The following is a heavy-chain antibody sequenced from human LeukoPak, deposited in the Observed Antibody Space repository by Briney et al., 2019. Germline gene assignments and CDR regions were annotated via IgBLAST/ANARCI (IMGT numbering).Heavy chain of an antibody. D-gene: IGHD3-10*01. CDR3: ARRGSGSYLDFDY. V-gene: IGHV5-10-1*01. J-gene: IGHJ4*02. CDR1: GDSFTNYL. Sequence: GESLKISCQGSGDSFTNYLISWVRQMPGKGLEWMGRINPIDSYTKYSPSFQGHVTILVDKSVNTAYLQWSSLKASDTAIYYCARRGSGSYLDFDYWGQGTVVTVSS. CDR2: INPIDSYT.